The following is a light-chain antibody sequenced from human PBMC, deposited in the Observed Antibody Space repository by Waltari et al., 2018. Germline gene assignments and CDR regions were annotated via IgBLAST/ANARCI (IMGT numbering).Light chain of an antibody. V-gene: IGKV4-1*01. CDR1: QTVLYSSDNNNY. CDR3: QQYYDTPRT. Sequence: DIVMTQSPDPLAVPLGERATMNCKSSQTVLYSSDNNNYLAWYQQKLGQPPKLLIYWASTRASGVPDRFSGSGSGTDFTLTISSLQAEDVAVYYCQQYYDTPRTFGQGTRVEIK. J-gene: IGKJ1*01. CDR2: WAS.